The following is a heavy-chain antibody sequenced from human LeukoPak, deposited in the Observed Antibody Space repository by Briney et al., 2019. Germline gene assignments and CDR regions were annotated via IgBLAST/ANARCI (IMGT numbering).Heavy chain of an antibody. D-gene: IGHD2-2*01. Sequence: VASVKVSCNASGGTFSSYAISWVRQAPGQGLEWMGGIIPIFGTANYAQKFQGRVTITTDESTSTAYMELSSLRSEDTAVYYCARGVWGYCSSTSCPNWFDPWGQGTLVTVSS. CDR2: IIPIFGTA. CDR1: GGTFSSYA. CDR3: ARGVWGYCSSTSCPNWFDP. J-gene: IGHJ5*02. V-gene: IGHV1-69*05.